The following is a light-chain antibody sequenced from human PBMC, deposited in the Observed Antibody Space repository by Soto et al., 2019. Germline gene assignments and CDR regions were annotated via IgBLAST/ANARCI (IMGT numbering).Light chain of an antibody. CDR2: ANT. J-gene: IGLJ2*01. CDR1: SSNIGAGYD. V-gene: IGLV1-40*01. CDR3: QSYDSSLSVI. Sequence: QSVLTQPPSVSGAPGQRVTISCTGSSSNIGAGYDVHWYHQLPGTAPKLLIYANTNRPSGVPDRFSASKSGTSASLAITRLQAEDEADYYCQSYDSSLSVIFGGGTKLTVL.